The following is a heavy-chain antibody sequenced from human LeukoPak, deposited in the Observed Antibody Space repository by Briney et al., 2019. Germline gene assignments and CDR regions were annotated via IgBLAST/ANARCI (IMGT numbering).Heavy chain of an antibody. CDR2: ISGSGGNT. D-gene: IGHD6-19*01. Sequence: GGSLRLSCAASGFTFSSSAMSWVRQAPGKGLEWVSAISGSGGNTYYADSVKGRFTISRDNSKNTLYVQMNSLRADDTAVYYCAKRGSSGSYYFDSWGHGTLVTVSS. J-gene: IGHJ4*01. V-gene: IGHV3-23*01. CDR3: AKRGSSGSYYFDS. CDR1: GFTFSSSA.